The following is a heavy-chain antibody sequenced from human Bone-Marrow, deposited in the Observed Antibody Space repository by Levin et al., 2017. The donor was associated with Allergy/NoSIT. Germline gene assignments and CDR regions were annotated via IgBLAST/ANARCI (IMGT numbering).Heavy chain of an antibody. CDR2: VKTAANNYAT. Sequence: LSLTCAASGFTFSGSNIHWFRQSSGRGLEWVGRVKTAANNYATTYAASVKGRFTMSRDDSKNTAYLQMNSLETDDTAVYYCAKPGSGWYFDHWGRGTLVTVSS. CDR1: GFTFSGSN. CDR3: AKPGSGWYFDH. V-gene: IGHV3-73*01. J-gene: IGHJ2*01. D-gene: IGHD3-3*01.